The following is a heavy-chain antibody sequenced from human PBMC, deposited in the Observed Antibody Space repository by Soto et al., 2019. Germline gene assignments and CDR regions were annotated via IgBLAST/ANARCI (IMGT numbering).Heavy chain of an antibody. Sequence: SETLSLTCAVSGGSISSGGYSWSWIRQPPGKGLEWIGYIYHSGSTYYNPSLKSRVTISVDRSKNQFSLKLSSVTAADTAVYYCARGASRPRLLWFGESMYNWFDPWGQGTLVTVSS. CDR3: ARGASRPRLLWFGESMYNWFDP. D-gene: IGHD3-10*01. V-gene: IGHV4-30-2*01. CDR1: GGSISSGGYS. CDR2: IYHSGST. J-gene: IGHJ5*02.